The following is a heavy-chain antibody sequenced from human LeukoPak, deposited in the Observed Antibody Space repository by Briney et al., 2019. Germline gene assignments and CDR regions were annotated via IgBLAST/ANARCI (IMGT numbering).Heavy chain of an antibody. D-gene: IGHD4-17*01. CDR1: GGSFSGYY. Sequence: SETLSLTCAVYGGSFSGYYWSWIRQPPGKGLEWIGEINHSGSTNYNPSLKSRVTISVDTSKNQFSLKLSSVTAADTAVYYCARAYGRVVSFDYWGQGTLVTVSS. J-gene: IGHJ4*02. V-gene: IGHV4-34*01. CDR3: ARAYGRVVSFDY. CDR2: INHSGST.